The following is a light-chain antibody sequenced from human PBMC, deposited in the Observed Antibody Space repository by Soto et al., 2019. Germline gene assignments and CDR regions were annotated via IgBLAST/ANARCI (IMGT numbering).Light chain of an antibody. CDR3: QQSYSTPIT. CDR2: AAS. CDR1: QSISSY. Sequence: DIQMTQSPSSLSASVGGRVTITCRASQSISSYLNWYQQKPGKAPKLMSYAASSLQSGVPSRFSGSGSGTDFTLTISSLQPEDFETYYCQQSYSTPITFGQGTRLEIK. J-gene: IGKJ5*01. V-gene: IGKV1-39*01.